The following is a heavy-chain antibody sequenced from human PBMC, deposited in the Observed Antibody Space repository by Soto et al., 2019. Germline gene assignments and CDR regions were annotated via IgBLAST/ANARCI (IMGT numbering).Heavy chain of an antibody. CDR3: ARDMGIAVAGPRGGYYYYGMDV. D-gene: IGHD6-19*01. V-gene: IGHV3-33*01. J-gene: IGHJ6*02. Sequence: QVQLVESGGGVVQPGRSLRLSCAASGFTFSSYGMHWVRQAPGKGLEWVAVIWYDGSNKYYADSVKGRFTISRDNSKETLYLQMNSLRAEDTAVYYCARDMGIAVAGPRGGYYYYGMDVWGQGTTVTVSS. CDR1: GFTFSSYG. CDR2: IWYDGSNK.